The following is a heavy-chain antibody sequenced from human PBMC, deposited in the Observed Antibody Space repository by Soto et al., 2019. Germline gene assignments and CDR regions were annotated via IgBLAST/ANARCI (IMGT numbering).Heavy chain of an antibody. D-gene: IGHD3-10*01. CDR2: ISYDGSDK. V-gene: IGHV3-30*03. J-gene: IGHJ4*02. CDR3: VGGQYYFDY. CDR1: GFPFTSYG. Sequence: QVQLVESGGGVVQPGRSLRLSCAASGFPFTSYGMHWVREGPDKGLEWVAIISYDGSDKYYADSVKGRFTISRDNSKSPLYLQMNSLRPEDTALYYCVGGQYYFDYRGQGTLVIVSS.